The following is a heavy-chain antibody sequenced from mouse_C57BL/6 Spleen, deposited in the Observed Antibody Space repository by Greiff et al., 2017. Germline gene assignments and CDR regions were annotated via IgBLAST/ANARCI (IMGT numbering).Heavy chain of an antibody. CDR2: IYPRSGNT. CDR1: GYTFTSYG. Sequence: VQLQQSGAELARPGASVKLSCKASGYTFTSYGISWVKQRTGQGLEWIGEIYPRSGNTYYNEKVKGKATLTADKSSSTAYMELRSLTSEDSAVYFCASRRDYDGYGGQGTTLTVSS. J-gene: IGHJ2*01. D-gene: IGHD2-4*01. CDR3: ASRRDYDGY. V-gene: IGHV1-81*01.